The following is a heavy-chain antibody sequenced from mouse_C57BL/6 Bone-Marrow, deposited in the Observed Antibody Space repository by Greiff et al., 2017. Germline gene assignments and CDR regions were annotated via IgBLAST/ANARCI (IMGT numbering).Heavy chain of an antibody. V-gene: IGHV1-76*01. CDR2: IYPGSGNT. CDR3: ARRGYGSSPFAY. Sequence: QVQLQQSGAELVRPGASVKLSCKASGYTFTDYYINWVKQRPGQGLEWIARIYPGSGNTYYNEKFKGKATLTAEKSSSTAYMQLSSLTSEDSAVYFCARRGYGSSPFAYWGQGTLVTVSA. CDR1: GYTFTDYY. D-gene: IGHD1-1*01. J-gene: IGHJ3*01.